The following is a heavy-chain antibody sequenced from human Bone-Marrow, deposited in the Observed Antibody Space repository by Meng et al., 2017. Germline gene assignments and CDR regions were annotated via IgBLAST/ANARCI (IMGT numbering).Heavy chain of an antibody. Sequence: GSLKISCAASGFTFSSYALSWVRQAPGKGLEWVSAISGSGDSTYYADSVKGRFTISKDNSKNTLYLQMNSLRAEDTAIYYCAKAIVIGELFRAPYYFDYWGQGKQVNGSS. CDR1: GFTFSSYA. V-gene: IGHV3-23*01. CDR3: AKAIVIGELFRAPYYFDY. CDR2: ISGSGDST. J-gene: IGHJ4*02. D-gene: IGHD3-10*01.